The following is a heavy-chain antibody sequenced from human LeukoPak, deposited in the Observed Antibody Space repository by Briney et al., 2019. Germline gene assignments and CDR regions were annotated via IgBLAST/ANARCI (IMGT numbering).Heavy chain of an antibody. J-gene: IGHJ4*02. D-gene: IGHD5-18*01. CDR2: IYYSGST. CDR1: GGSISTYY. CDR3: ARHIDTGYSYGPVDY. Sequence: PSETLSLTCSVSGGSISTYYWSWIRQPPGKGLEWIGYIYYSGSTKYNPSLKSRVTISVDTSKNQFSLKLSSVTAADTAVYYCARHIDTGYSYGPVDYWGQGTLLTVSS. V-gene: IGHV4-59*08.